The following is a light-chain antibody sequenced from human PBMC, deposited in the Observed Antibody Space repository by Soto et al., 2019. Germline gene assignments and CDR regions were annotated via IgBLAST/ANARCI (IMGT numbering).Light chain of an antibody. Sequence: DIPLTQSPSTLSASVGDRVTITCRASQAISSRLAWYQQKPGKAPKLLIYAAATLKSGVPSRFSGSGSGTEFTLTISSLQPDDFATYYCQQYNSYPEAFGQGTQMELK. CDR3: QQYNSYPEA. J-gene: IGKJ1*01. V-gene: IGKV1-5*01. CDR1: QAISSR. CDR2: AAA.